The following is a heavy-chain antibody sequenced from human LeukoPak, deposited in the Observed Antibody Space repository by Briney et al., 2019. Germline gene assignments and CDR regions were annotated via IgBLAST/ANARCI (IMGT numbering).Heavy chain of an antibody. Sequence: SVKVSCKASGGTFSSYAISWVRQAPGQGLEWMGRIIPILGIANYAQKFQGRVTITADKSTSTAYMELSSLRSEDTAVYYCARDPPCGGDCFLYYFDYWGQGTLVTVSS. CDR1: GGTFSSYA. V-gene: IGHV1-69*04. D-gene: IGHD2-21*02. J-gene: IGHJ4*02. CDR3: ARDPPCGGDCFLYYFDY. CDR2: IIPILGIA.